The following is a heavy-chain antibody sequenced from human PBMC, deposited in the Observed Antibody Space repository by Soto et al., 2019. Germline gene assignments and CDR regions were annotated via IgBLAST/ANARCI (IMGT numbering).Heavy chain of an antibody. CDR2: ISDSGGST. CDR1: GFTFRSYA. J-gene: IGHJ4*02. V-gene: IGHV3-23*01. CDR3: AKVGDYGEYFDY. D-gene: IGHD4-17*01. Sequence: GGSLRLSCAASGFTFRSYAMTWVRQAPGKGLEWVTAISDSGGSTYYADSVKGRFTISRDNAKKTLYLQLNSLRAEDTAVYYCAKVGDYGEYFDYWGQGTLVTVSS.